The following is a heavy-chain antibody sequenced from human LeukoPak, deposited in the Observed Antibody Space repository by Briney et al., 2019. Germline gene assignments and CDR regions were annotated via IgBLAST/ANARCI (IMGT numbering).Heavy chain of an antibody. J-gene: IGHJ4*02. CDR2: IYYSGST. V-gene: IGHV4-39*01. Sequence: PGGSLRLSCAASGFTFRNYAMHWVRQPPGKGLEWIGSIYYSGSTYYNPSLKSRVTISVDTSKNQFSLKLSSVTAADTAVYYCARLGYSSGPVNFDYWGQGTLVTVSS. CDR1: GFTFRNYAM. CDR3: ARLGYSSGPVNFDY. D-gene: IGHD6-19*01.